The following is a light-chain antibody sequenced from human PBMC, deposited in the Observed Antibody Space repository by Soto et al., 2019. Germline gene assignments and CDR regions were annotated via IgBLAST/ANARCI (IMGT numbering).Light chain of an antibody. CDR2: GAS. CDR1: QSVSSSY. Sequence: EIVLTQSPGTLSLSPGERATLPCRASQSVSSSYLAWYQQKPGQAPRLLIYGASSRATGIPDRFSGSGSGTDFTLTISRLETEDFAVYYCQQYGSSPWTFGQGTKVDIK. V-gene: IGKV3-20*01. CDR3: QQYGSSPWT. J-gene: IGKJ1*01.